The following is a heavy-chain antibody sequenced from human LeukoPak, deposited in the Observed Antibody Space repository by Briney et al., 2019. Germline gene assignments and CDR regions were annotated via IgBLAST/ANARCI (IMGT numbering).Heavy chain of an antibody. D-gene: IGHD4-23*01. CDR3: TNADRYNGGDEV. CDR1: GFTFSSYV. Sequence: GGSLRLSCAASGFTFSSYVMIWVPQAPEKGLEWVSGICGGGGSPYYADSVKGRFTISRDNSKNTLYVQMRSLRAEDTAVYYCTNADRYNGGDEVWGLGTLVTVSS. J-gene: IGHJ4*02. V-gene: IGHV3-23*01. CDR2: ICGGGGSP.